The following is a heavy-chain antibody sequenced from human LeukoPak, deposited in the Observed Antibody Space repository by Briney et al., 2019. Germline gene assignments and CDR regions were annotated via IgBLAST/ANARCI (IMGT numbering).Heavy chain of an antibody. Sequence: GGSLRLSCAASGFTFSSYAMSWVRQAPGKGLEWVSAISGSGGSTYYADSVKGRFTISRDNSKNTLYLQMNSLRAEDTAVYYCAKALGYCSSTSCSRGYYFDYWGQGTLVTVSS. D-gene: IGHD2-2*01. J-gene: IGHJ4*02. CDR2: ISGSGGST. CDR3: AKALGYCSSTSCSRGYYFDY. V-gene: IGHV3-23*01. CDR1: GFTFSSYA.